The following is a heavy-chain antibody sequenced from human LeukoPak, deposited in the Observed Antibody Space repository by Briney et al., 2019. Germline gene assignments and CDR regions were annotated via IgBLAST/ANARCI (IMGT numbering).Heavy chain of an antibody. CDR2: ISGSDGNT. D-gene: IGHD4-17*01. CDR1: GFTFSSYS. V-gene: IGHV3-23*01. CDR3: AKDRTETTVTIDY. Sequence: GGSLRLSCEASGFTFSSYSMTWVRQAPGKGLEWVSVISGSDGNTYYADSVKGRFTISRDNSKNTLYLHLSSLRAEDTAVYYCAKDRTETTVTIDYWGQGTLVTVSS. J-gene: IGHJ4*02.